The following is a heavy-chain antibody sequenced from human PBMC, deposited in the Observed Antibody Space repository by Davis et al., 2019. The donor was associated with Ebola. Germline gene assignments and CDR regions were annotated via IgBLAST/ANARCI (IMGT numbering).Heavy chain of an antibody. CDR2: TGHSGYT. CDR3: ARQKCGGGSCYGRRYYYYGMDV. D-gene: IGHD2-15*01. Sequence: MPSETLSLTCAVYGGSFSGYYWSWIRQPPGKGLEWIGETGHSGYTNYSPSLMSRVTMSVDTSKNQFSLKLSSVTAADTAVYYCARQKCGGGSCYGRRYYYYGMDVWGQGTTVTVSS. CDR1: GGSFSGYY. V-gene: IGHV4-34*01. J-gene: IGHJ6*02.